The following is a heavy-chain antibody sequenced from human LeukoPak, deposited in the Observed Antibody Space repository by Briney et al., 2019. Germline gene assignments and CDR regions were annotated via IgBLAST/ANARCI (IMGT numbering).Heavy chain of an antibody. D-gene: IGHD1-14*01. CDR1: GFTFDDYA. J-gene: IGHJ4*02. CDR3: TKDTRVRRVSVLYYFDS. CDR2: ISWNSGDI. V-gene: IGHV3-9*01. Sequence: GGSLRLSCAASGFTFDDYALHWVRQAPGRGLEWVSGISWNSGDIGYADSVKGRFTISRDNAKNSLYLQMNSLRVEDTALYYCTKDTRVRRVSVLYYFDSRGQGTLVTVSS.